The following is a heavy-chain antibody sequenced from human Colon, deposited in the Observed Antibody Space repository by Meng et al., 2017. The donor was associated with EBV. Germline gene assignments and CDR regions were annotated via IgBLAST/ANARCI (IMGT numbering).Heavy chain of an antibody. CDR3: ARVTGKIYYDGSGYPEAFDY. V-gene: IGHV4-30-4*01. Sequence: QEPLEESGPGLVKPSQTLSLTCTVSGDSISSTDYYWSWVRQPPGKGLEWTGYIYYSGSRYYNPSLKSRVTISVDTSKNQFSLKLSSVTAADTVVYYCARVTGKIYYDGSGYPEAFDYWGQGTLVTVSS. CDR1: GDSISSTDYY. D-gene: IGHD3-22*01. CDR2: IYYSGSR. J-gene: IGHJ4*02.